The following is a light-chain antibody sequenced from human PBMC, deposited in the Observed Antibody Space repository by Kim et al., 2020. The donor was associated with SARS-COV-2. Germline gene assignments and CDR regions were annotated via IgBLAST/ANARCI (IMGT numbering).Light chain of an antibody. V-gene: IGKV1-5*01. J-gene: IGKJ1*01. CDR2: DAS. Sequence: AAVRDIVHITWRARQSSSSVLAWYQQQPGKAPKLLIYDASSVESGVPSRFSGSGSGTDFTLTISSLQPDDFATYYCQQENTYPWTFGQGTQGEIK. CDR3: QQENTYPWT. CDR1: QSSSSV.